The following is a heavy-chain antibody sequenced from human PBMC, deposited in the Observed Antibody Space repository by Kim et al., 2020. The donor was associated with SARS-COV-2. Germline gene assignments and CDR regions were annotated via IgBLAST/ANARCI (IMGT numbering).Heavy chain of an antibody. Sequence: GGSLRLSCAGSGFRFDEYAMHWVRQGPGKGLEWVSGISSNSDNIAYADSVKGRFTISRDNANNFLYLQMNSLRAEDTALYYCTKDRYCSGGICPLDYWGQGTLVTVSS. CDR2: ISSNSDNI. J-gene: IGHJ4*02. CDR3: TKDRYCSGGICPLDY. CDR1: GFRFDEYA. V-gene: IGHV3-9*01. D-gene: IGHD2-15*01.